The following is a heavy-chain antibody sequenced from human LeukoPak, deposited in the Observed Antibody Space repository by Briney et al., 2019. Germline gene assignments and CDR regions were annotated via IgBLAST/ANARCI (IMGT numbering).Heavy chain of an antibody. J-gene: IGHJ4*02. V-gene: IGHV3-74*01. D-gene: IGHD3-10*01. CDR3: ASRYYVDF. CDR1: GFTFSTYW. CDR2: ISSDGSSA. Sequence: GGSLRLSCAASGFTFSTYWMHWVRQGPGKGLVWVSRISSDGSSATYADSVKGRFTISRDNAKNTLYLQMNRLRAEDTAVYYCASRYYVDFWGQGTLVTVSS.